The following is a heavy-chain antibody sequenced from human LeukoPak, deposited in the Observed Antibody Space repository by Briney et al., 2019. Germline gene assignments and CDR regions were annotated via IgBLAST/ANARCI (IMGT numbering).Heavy chain of an antibody. CDR1: GFTFSSRW. J-gene: IGHJ4*02. CDR3: HPLAYTTN. CDR2: SKDDGSST. D-gene: IGHD2-2*02. Sequence: GGSLRLSCAVSGFTFSSRWMHWVRQAPGKGLEWVSVSKDDGSSTSYADSVKGRFTVSRDNAKNMLYLQMNSLRAEDTAGYYCHPLAYTTNWGQGALVTVSS. V-gene: IGHV3-74*01.